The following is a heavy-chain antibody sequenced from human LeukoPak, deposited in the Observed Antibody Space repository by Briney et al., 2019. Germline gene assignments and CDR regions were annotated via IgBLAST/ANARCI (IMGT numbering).Heavy chain of an antibody. J-gene: IGHJ4*02. CDR2: IHSGGNTI. D-gene: IGHD1-1*01. CDR3: ARKLTGTTYFDY. CDR1: GFTFSRYD. Sequence: PGGSLRLSCVASGFTFSRYDMNWVRPAPGKGLEWVSYIHSGGNTIFYADSVKGRFTISRDYAKNSLYLQMNSLRAEDTAVYYCARKLTGTTYFDYWGQGTLVTVSS. V-gene: IGHV3-48*03.